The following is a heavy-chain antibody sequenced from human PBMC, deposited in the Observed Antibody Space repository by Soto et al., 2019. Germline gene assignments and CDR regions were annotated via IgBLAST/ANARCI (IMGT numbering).Heavy chain of an antibody. CDR2: MNPNSGNT. Sequence: ASVKVSCKASGYTFTSYDINWVRQATGQGLEWMGWMNPNSGNTGYAQKFQGRVTMTRNTSISTAYMELSSLRSEDTAVYYCARRTMYCSSTSCQDYYYYGMDVWGQGTTVTVSS. CDR1: GYTFTSYD. CDR3: ARRTMYCSSTSCQDYYYYGMDV. V-gene: IGHV1-8*01. D-gene: IGHD2-2*01. J-gene: IGHJ6*02.